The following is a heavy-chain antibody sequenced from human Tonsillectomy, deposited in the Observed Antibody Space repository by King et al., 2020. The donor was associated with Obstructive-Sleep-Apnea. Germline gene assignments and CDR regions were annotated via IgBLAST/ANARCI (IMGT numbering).Heavy chain of an antibody. CDR3: ARVDSSGYYAFDP. Sequence: LQLQESGSGLVKPSQTLSLTCAVSGGPISSGGYSWSWLRQPPGKGLERIGYIYHSGSTYYNPSLKSRRTISVDRSKNQFSLKLSSVTAADTAVYYCARVDSSGYYAFDPWGQGTLVTVSS. V-gene: IGHV4-30-2*01. CDR2: IYHSGST. CDR1: GGPISSGGYS. J-gene: IGHJ5*02. D-gene: IGHD3-22*01.